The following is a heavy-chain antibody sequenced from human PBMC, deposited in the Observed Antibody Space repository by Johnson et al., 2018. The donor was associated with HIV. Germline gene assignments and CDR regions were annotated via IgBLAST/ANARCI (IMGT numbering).Heavy chain of an antibody. CDR2: ISSNGGRT. Sequence: VQLVESGGTLIQPGGSLRLSCAASGFTVSNNYMSWVRQAPGKGLEYVSAISSNGGRTYYANSVKGRFTISRYNSKNTLYLQMNSLRAEDTAVYYCARRMVVGYHALDFWGQGTVVSVPS. CDR3: ARRMVVGYHALDF. CDR1: GFTVSNNY. V-gene: IGHV3-64*01. D-gene: IGHD2-21*01. J-gene: IGHJ3*01.